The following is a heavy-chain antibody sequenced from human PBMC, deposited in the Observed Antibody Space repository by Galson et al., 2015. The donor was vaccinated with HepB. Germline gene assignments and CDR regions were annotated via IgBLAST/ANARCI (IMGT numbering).Heavy chain of an antibody. CDR2: IHPGESDT. J-gene: IGHJ4*02. V-gene: IGHV5-51*01. D-gene: IGHD1-26*01. Sequence: QSGAEVKKPGQSLKISCQTSGYNFPNYWIGWVRQVPGKGLEWMGIIHPGESDTNFSPSFQDQVTISADKSINTACLQWSSLKVSDTAMYFCARLGGIEGATPENFDSWGQGTLVTVSS. CDR3: ARLGGIEGATPENFDS. CDR1: GYNFPNYW.